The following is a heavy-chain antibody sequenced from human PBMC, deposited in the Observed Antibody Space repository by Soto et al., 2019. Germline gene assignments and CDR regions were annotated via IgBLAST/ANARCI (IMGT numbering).Heavy chain of an antibody. Sequence: QLQLQESGPGLVKPSETLSLTCTVTGASVTSSTYYWGWIRQPPGKGLEWIGSIYYSGSTYYNPSLRSRVTITVDTSKNQVSLKLTSVTAADTAVYYCANDDGDYKSYYAMDVWGQGTTVTVSS. J-gene: IGHJ6*02. V-gene: IGHV4-39*01. CDR2: IYYSGST. D-gene: IGHD4-17*01. CDR1: GASVTSSTYY. CDR3: ANDDGDYKSYYAMDV.